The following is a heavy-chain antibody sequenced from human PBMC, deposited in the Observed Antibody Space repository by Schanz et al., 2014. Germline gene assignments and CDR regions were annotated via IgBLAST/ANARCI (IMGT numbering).Heavy chain of an antibody. D-gene: IGHD6-19*01. V-gene: IGHV4-34*01. CDR2: INHGGST. CDR3: ARGHHPHGITVAARGFDP. Sequence: QVQLQESGAGLLKPSETLSLTCAVYGGSFSSNYWSWIRQPPGKGLEWIAEINHGGSTNYNPSLKSRVTISVDTSKNQFPLKLRSVTAADTAVYYCARGHHPHGITVAARGFDPWGQGTLVTVSS. J-gene: IGHJ5*02. CDR1: GGSFSSNY.